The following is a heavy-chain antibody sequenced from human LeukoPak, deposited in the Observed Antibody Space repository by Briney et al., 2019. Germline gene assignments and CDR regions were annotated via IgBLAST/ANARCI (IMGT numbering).Heavy chain of an antibody. CDR1: GFTFSSYW. J-gene: IGHJ4*02. Sequence: PGGSLRLSCAASGFTFSSYWMHWVRQAPGKGLVWVSRINSDGSSRSYADSVKGRFTISRDNAKNTLYLQMNSLRAEDTAVYYCASHTYYYDSSGYKLLDYWGQGTLVTVSS. CDR2: INSDGSSR. V-gene: IGHV3-74*01. D-gene: IGHD3-22*01. CDR3: ASHTYYYDSSGYKLLDY.